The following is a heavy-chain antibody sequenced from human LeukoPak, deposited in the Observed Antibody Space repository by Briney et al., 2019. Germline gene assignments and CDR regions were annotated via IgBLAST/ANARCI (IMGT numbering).Heavy chain of an antibody. Sequence: KTSETLSLTCTVSGGSISSSSYYWGWIRQPPGKGLEWIGSIYYSGSTYYNPSLKSRVTTSVDTSKNQFSLKLSSVTAAGTAVYYCARNSSSGGGYFDYWGQGTLVTVSS. J-gene: IGHJ4*02. CDR1: GGSISSSSYY. CDR2: IYYSGST. V-gene: IGHV4-39*01. CDR3: ARNSSSGGGYFDY. D-gene: IGHD6-6*01.